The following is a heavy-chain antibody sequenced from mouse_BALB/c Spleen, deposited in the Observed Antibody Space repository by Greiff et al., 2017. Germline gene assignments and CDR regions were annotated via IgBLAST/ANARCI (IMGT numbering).Heavy chain of an antibody. V-gene: IGHV2-6-7*01. CDR2: IWGDGST. CDR1: GFSLTGYG. J-gene: IGHJ4*01. Sequence: VKLMESGPGLVAPSQSLSITCTVSGFSLTGYGVNWVRQPPGKGLEWLGMIWGDGSTDYNSALKSRLSISKDNSKSQVFLKMNSLQTDDTARYYCARVYYYGSSLGAMDYWGQGTSVTVSS. CDR3: ARVYYYGSSLGAMDY. D-gene: IGHD1-1*01.